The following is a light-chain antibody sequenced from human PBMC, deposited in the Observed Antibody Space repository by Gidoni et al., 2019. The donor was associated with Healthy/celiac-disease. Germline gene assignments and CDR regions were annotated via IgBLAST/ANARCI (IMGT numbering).Light chain of an antibody. CDR3: QQSYSTQWT. V-gene: IGKV1-39*01. J-gene: IGKJ1*01. CDR1: QSISSY. Sequence: DIQMTQSPSSLSASVGDRVTITCRASQSISSYFNWYQQKPGKAPKLLIYAASSLQSGVPSRFSGSGSGTDFTLTISRLQPEDFATYYCQQSYSTQWTFXXXTKVEIK. CDR2: AAS.